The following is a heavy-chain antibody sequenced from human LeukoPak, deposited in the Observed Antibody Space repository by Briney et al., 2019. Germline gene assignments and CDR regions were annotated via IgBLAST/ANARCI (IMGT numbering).Heavy chain of an antibody. Sequence: PSETLSLTCAVYGGSFSGYYWSWIRQPPGKGLEWIGEINHSVSTNYNPSLKSRVTISVDTSKNQCSLKLSSVTAADTAVYYCARGKRRITMVRVSSAFYIWGQGTMVTVSS. V-gene: IGHV4-34*01. D-gene: IGHD3-10*01. CDR3: ARGKRRITMVRVSSAFYI. CDR2: INHSVST. CDR1: GGSFSGYY. J-gene: IGHJ3*02.